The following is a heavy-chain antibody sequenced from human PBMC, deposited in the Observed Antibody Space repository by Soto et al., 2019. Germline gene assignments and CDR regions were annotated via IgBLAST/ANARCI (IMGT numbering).Heavy chain of an antibody. V-gene: IGHV3-48*02. J-gene: IGHJ3*02. Sequence: PGGSLRLSCAASGFTFSSYSMNWVRQAPGKGLEWVSYISSSSSTIYYADSVKGRFTISRDNAKNSLYLQMNSLRDEDTALYYCARDGYRAVAARPRRAFDIWGQGTMVTVSS. CDR2: ISSSSSTI. CDR1: GFTFSSYS. D-gene: IGHD6-13*01. CDR3: ARDGYRAVAARPRRAFDI.